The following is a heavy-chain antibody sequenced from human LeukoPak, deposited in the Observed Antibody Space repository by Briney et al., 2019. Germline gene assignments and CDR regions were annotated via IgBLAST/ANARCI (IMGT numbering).Heavy chain of an antibody. J-gene: IGHJ4*02. D-gene: IGHD5-18*01. V-gene: IGHV1-8*01. CDR2: MNPNSGNT. CDR3: ARGDTAMVTPPFDY. Sequence: ASVKVSCKASGYTFTSYEINWVRQATGQGLEWMGWMNPNSGNTGYAQKFQGRVTMTRNTSISTAYMELSSLRSEDTAVYYCARGDTAMVTPPFDYWGQGTLVTVSS. CDR1: GYTFTSYE.